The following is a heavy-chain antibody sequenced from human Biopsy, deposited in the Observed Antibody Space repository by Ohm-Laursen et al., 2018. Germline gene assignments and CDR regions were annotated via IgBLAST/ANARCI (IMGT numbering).Heavy chain of an antibody. V-gene: IGHV4-59*01. Sequence: SETLSLTRTVSGGSISSYYWNWIRQPPGKGLEWIGNIFYSANTYYNPSLKSRVTISVDTSKNQFSLKLSSVTAEDTAVYYCARDDAVTVIRGLYYWGQGALVTVSS. D-gene: IGHD2-21*02. J-gene: IGHJ4*02. CDR2: IFYSANT. CDR3: ARDDAVTVIRGLYY. CDR1: GGSISSYY.